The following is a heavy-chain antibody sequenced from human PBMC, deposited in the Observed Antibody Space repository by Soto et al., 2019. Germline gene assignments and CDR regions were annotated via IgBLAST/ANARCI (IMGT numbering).Heavy chain of an antibody. Sequence: PGGSLRLSCAASGFTFSSYGMHWVRQAPGKGLEWVAVISYDGSNKYYADSVKGRFTVSRDKSKNTLYLQVNSLRAEDTAVYYCAKDKVPVVLTAPFDYWGQGTLVTVYS. CDR3: AKDKVPVVLTAPFDY. J-gene: IGHJ4*02. CDR2: ISYDGSNK. D-gene: IGHD2-21*02. V-gene: IGHV3-30*18. CDR1: GFTFSSYG.